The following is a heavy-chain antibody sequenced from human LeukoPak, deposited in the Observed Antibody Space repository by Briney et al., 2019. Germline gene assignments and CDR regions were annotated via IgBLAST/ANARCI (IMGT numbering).Heavy chain of an antibody. CDR2: IYSGGST. CDR3: ARSPVGKYSSSWYWFDP. CDR1: GFTVSSNY. Sequence: GGFLRLSCAASGFTVSSNYMSWVRQAPGKGLEWVSVIYSGGSTYYADSVKGRFTISRDNSKNTLYLQMNSLRAEDTAVYYCARSPVGKYSSSWYWFDPWGQGTLVTVSS. J-gene: IGHJ5*02. V-gene: IGHV3-53*01. D-gene: IGHD6-13*01.